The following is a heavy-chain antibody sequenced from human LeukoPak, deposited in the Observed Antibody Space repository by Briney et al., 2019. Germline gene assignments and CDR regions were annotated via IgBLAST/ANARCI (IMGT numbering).Heavy chain of an antibody. CDR3: ARDRDYYDSSGYNDY. CDR2: IYYGGST. D-gene: IGHD3-22*01. Sequence: SETLSLTCAVYGGSFSGYYWSWIRQPPGKGLEWTGSIYYGGSTYYNPSLKSRVTISVDTSKNQFSLKLSSVTAADTAVYYCARDRDYYDSSGYNDYWGQGTLVTVSS. V-gene: IGHV4-34*01. J-gene: IGHJ4*02. CDR1: GGSFSGYY.